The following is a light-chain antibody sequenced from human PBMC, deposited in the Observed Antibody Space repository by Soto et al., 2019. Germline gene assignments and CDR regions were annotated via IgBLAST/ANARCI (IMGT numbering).Light chain of an antibody. CDR1: SSNIGAGYD. V-gene: IGLV1-40*01. CDR3: HSSYSSLSAVV. Sequence: QSVLTQPPSVSGAPGQRVTISCTGSSSNIGAGYDVHWYQQLPGTAPKLLIYGNSNRPSGVPDRFSGSKSGTSASLAITGLQAEDEADYYCHSSYSSLSAVVFGGGTKLTVL. J-gene: IGLJ2*01. CDR2: GNS.